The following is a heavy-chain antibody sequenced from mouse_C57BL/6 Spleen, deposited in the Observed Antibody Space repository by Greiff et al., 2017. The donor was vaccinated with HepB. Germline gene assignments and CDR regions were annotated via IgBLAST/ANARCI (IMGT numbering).Heavy chain of an antibody. Sequence: VKLVESGPGLVAPSQSLSITCTVSGFSLTSYAISWVRQPPGKGLEWLGVIWTGGGTNYNSALKSRLSISKDNSKSQVFLKMNSLQTDDTARYYCARNYYGNYDYFDYWGQGTTLTVSS. V-gene: IGHV2-9-1*01. CDR1: GFSLTSYA. J-gene: IGHJ2*01. CDR3: ARNYYGNYDYFDY. D-gene: IGHD2-1*01. CDR2: IWTGGGT.